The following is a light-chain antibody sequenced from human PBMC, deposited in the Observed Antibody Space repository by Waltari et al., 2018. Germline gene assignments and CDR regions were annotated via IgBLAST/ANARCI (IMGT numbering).Light chain of an antibody. CDR1: SSDIGVYNH. J-gene: IGLJ1*01. Sequence: QSALTQPASVSGSPGQSITISCTGTSSDIGVYNHISWYQQHPGTAPKLMIYDVTKRPSGVSDRFSGSKSDYTASLTISGLQAEDEADYYCSSYTTSISYVFGTGTRVTVL. CDR2: DVT. CDR3: SSYTTSISYV. V-gene: IGLV2-14*03.